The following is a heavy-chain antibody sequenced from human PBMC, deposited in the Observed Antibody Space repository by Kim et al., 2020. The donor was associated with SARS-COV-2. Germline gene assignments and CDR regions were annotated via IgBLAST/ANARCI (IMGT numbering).Heavy chain of an antibody. CDR3: AKDLRRELLSWHDY. V-gene: IGHV3-23*01. Sequence: LSLTCAASGFTFSSYAMSWVRQAPGKGLEWVSAISGSGGSTYYADSVKGRFTISRDNSKNTLYLQMNSLRAEDTAVYYCAKDLRRELLSWHDYWGQGTRVTVSS. CDR2: ISGSGGST. D-gene: IGHD1-26*01. CDR1: GFTFSSYA. J-gene: IGHJ4*02.